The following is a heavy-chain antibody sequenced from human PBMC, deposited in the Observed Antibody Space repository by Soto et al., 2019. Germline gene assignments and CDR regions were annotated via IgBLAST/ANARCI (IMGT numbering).Heavy chain of an antibody. V-gene: IGHV1-8*01. J-gene: IGHJ4*02. D-gene: IGHD3-10*01. CDR2: INPNSGNI. CDR3: ARGRASGSYYLLDY. Sequence: ASVKVSCKASEDTFTTYDINWVRQATGHGLEWMGWINPNSGNIGYAQRFQGRVTMTRDTAIRTAYMEVSSLRSDDTAVYYCARGRASGSYYLLDYWGQGTLVTVSS. CDR1: EDTFTTYD.